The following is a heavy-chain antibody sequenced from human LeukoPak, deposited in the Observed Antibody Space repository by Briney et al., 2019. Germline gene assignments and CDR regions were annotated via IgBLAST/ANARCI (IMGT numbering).Heavy chain of an antibody. D-gene: IGHD6-13*01. J-gene: IGHJ4*02. V-gene: IGHV3-53*01. CDR2: IYSGGST. CDR1: GFTFSSNY. Sequence: GGSLRLSCAASGFTFSSNYMSWVRQAPGKGLEWVSVIYSGGSTYYADSVKGRFTISRDNSKNTLYLQMNSLRAEDTAGYYCARDRAAAGLDYWGQGTLVTVSP. CDR3: ARDRAAAGLDY.